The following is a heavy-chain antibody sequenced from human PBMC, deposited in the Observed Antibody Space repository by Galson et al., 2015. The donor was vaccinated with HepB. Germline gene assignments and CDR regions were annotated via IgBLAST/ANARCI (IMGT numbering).Heavy chain of an antibody. V-gene: IGHV3-48*01. Sequence: SLRLSCAASGFIFSSYSMNWVRQAPGKGLEWVSYISSSSSTIYYADSVKGRFTISSDNAKNSLYLQMNSLRAEDTAVYYCARAAPVFWGFGYWGQGTLVTVSS. CDR1: GFIFSSYS. CDR3: ARAAPVFWGFGY. J-gene: IGHJ4*02. D-gene: IGHD7-27*01. CDR2: ISSSSSTI.